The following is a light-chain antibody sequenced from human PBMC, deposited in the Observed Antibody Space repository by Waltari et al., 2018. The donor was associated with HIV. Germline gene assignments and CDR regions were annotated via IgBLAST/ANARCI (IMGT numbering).Light chain of an antibody. CDR2: RNN. CDR3: CSYADTHSFV. CDR1: SSNIGRNY. J-gene: IGLJ1*01. V-gene: IGLV1-47*01. Sequence: QSVLTQPPSASGTPGQRVTISCSGSSSNIGRNYVYWHQQLPGTAPKLLIYRNNQRPSGVPDRFSGSKSGYAAALTISGLQAEDEAAYYCCSYADTHSFVFGTGTKVTVL.